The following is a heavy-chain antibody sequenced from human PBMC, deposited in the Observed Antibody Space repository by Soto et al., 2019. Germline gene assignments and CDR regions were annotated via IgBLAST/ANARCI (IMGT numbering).Heavy chain of an antibody. D-gene: IGHD5-18*01. V-gene: IGHV2-5*01. CDR2: IYWSDDK. CDR1: GFSLSTSGVG. J-gene: IGHJ6*02. Sequence: SGPTLVNPTQTLTLTCTFSGFSLSTSGVGVGWIRQPPGKALEWIAFIYWSDDKRYSPYLKSRLTITKDTSKNQVVLTMTNMDPVDTATYHCAHTLGGYKSPYDYYYGMDVWGQGTTVTVSS. CDR3: AHTLGGYKSPYDYYYGMDV.